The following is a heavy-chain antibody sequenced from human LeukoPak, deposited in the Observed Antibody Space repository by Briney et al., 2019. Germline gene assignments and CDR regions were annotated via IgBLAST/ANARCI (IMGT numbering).Heavy chain of an antibody. V-gene: IGHV3-53*01. CDR2: IYSGGST. CDR3: ARGSGWYDY. J-gene: IGHJ4*02. D-gene: IGHD6-19*01. Sequence: GGSLRLSCAASGFTVGSNYMAWVRQAPGKGLEWVSAIYSGGSTYYTDSVKGRFSVSRDISKNTVYLQMNSLRVEDAAVYFCARGSGWYDYWGQGTLVTVSS. CDR1: GFTVGSNY.